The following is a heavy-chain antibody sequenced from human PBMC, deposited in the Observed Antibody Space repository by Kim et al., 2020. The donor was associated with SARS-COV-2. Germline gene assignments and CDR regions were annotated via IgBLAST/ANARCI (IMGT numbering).Heavy chain of an antibody. J-gene: IGHJ4*02. CDR1: GGSISSYY. D-gene: IGHD3-16*01. CDR3: ARFPIRRDGYLDY. V-gene: IGHV4-59*08. CDR2: IYYSGST. Sequence: SETLSLTCTVSGGSISSYYWSWIRQPPGKGLEWIGYIYYSGSTNYNPSLKSRVTISVDTSKNQFSLKLSSVTAADTAVYYCARFPIRRDGYLDYWGQGTLVTVSS.